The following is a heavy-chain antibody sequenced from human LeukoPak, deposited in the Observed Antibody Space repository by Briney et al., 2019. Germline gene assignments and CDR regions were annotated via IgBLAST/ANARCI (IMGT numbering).Heavy chain of an antibody. CDR3: AKEGFFD. V-gene: IGHV3-30*18. J-gene: IGHJ4*02. D-gene: IGHD3-3*01. CDR1: GFTFSSYG. CDR2: ISYGGSKK. Sequence: GRSLRLSCAASGFTFSSYGMHWVRQGPGKGREWGADISYGGSKKDYTDSVKGRFTISRENSKNTLYLQMNSLGAEDTAVYYCAKEGFFDWGQGTLVTVSS.